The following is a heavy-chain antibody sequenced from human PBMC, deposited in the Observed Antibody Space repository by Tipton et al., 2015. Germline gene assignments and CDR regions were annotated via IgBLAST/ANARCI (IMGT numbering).Heavy chain of an antibody. CDR1: GFSFSNSA. CDR2: ISGSAGSI. Sequence: GSLRLSCAASGFSFSNSAMNWVRQAPGKGLEWVSAISGSAGSIYYADSVKGRFTISRDNSKNTVYLQMNSLRAEDTAVYYCAKSPFEANYDVLTGYMAWWNHWGQGTLVTVSS. V-gene: IGHV3-23*01. J-gene: IGHJ5*02. D-gene: IGHD3-9*01. CDR3: AKSPFEANYDVLTGYMAWWNH.